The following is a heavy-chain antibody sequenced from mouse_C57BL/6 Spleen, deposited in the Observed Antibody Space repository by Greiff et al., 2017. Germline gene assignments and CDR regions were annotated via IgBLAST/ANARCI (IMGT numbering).Heavy chain of an antibody. V-gene: IGHV1-80*01. CDR1: GYAFSSYW. CDR2: IYPGDGDT. J-gene: IGHJ4*01. Sequence: VKLVESGAELVKPGASVKISCKASGYAFSSYWMNWVKRRPGKGLEWIGQIYPGDGDTNYNGKFKGKATLTADKSSSTAYMQLSSLTSEDSAVYFCARGSNLYYYAMDYWGQGTSVTVSS. CDR3: ARGSNLYYYAMDY. D-gene: IGHD2-5*01.